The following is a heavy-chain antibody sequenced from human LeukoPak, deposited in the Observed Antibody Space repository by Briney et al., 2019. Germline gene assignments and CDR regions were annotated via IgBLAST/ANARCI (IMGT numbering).Heavy chain of an antibody. V-gene: IGHV4-61*02. CDR1: GCSISSGSYY. CDR2: IYTSGST. D-gene: IGHD3-22*01. CDR3: ASTTYYYDSSGYSDAFDI. Sequence: SQTLSLTCTVSGCSISSGSYYWSWIRQPAGKGLEWIGRIYTSGSTNYNPTLKSRVTISVDTSKNQFSLKLSSVTAADTAVYYCASTTYYYDSSGYSDAFDIWGQGTMVTVSS. J-gene: IGHJ3*02.